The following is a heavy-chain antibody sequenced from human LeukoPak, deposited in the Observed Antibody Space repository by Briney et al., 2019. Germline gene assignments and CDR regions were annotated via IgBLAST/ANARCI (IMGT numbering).Heavy chain of an antibody. Sequence: PGGSLRLSCAASGFTFSNAWMSWVRQAPGKGLEWVGRIKSKTDGGTTDYAAPVKGRFTISRDDSKNTLYLQMNSLKTEDTAVYYCTIKGVEMATIWFDYWGQGTLVTVSS. D-gene: IGHD5-24*01. V-gene: IGHV3-15*01. CDR1: GFTFSNAW. CDR2: IKSKTDGGTT. CDR3: TIKGVEMATIWFDY. J-gene: IGHJ4*02.